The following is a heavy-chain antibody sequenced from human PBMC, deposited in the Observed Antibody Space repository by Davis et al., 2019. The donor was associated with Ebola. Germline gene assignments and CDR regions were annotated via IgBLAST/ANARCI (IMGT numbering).Heavy chain of an antibody. Sequence: SVKVSCKASGYTFTYRYLLWVRQAPGQAPEWMGWITPYNGNTNYAQKFRDRVTITRDGSLTVYMELSSLTSEDTAMYHCTRSPLDDSDTTFEVWGQGTMVTVSS. CDR3: TRSPLDDSDTTFEV. V-gene: IGHV1-45*02. D-gene: IGHD3-22*01. J-gene: IGHJ3*01. CDR2: ITPYNGNT. CDR1: GYTFTYRY.